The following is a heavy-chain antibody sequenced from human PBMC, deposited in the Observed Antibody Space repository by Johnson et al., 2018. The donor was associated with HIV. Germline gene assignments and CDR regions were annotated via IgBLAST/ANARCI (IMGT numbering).Heavy chain of an antibody. J-gene: IGHJ3*02. CDR3: ATLPGDIVVVPAAQPYDAFDI. D-gene: IGHD2-15*01. Sequence: QVQLVESGGGVVQPGRSLRLSCAASGFTFSSYGMHWVRQAPGKGLAWVAFIRYAGSNKYYADSVKGRFTISRAISKNTLYLQMNSLRAEYTAVYYCATLPGDIVVVPAAQPYDAFDIWGQGTMVTVSS. CDR2: IRYAGSNK. CDR1: GFTFSSYG. V-gene: IGHV3-30*02.